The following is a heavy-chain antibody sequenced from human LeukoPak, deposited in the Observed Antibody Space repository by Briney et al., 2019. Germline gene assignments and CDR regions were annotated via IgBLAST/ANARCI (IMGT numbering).Heavy chain of an antibody. CDR1: GFTVSSNY. V-gene: IGHV3-53*01. CDR2: IYSGGST. D-gene: IGHD6-19*01. CDR3: ARSRPEDPIAVATIPFDY. Sequence: GGSLRLSCAASGFTVSSNYMSWVRQAPGKGLEWVSVIYSGGSTYYADSVKGRFTISRDNSKNTLYLQMNSLRAEDTAVYYCARSRPEDPIAVATIPFDYWGQGTLVTVSS. J-gene: IGHJ4*02.